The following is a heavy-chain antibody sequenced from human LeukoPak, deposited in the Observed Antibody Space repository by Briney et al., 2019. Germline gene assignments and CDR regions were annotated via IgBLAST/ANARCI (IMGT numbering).Heavy chain of an antibody. V-gene: IGHV3-21*04. CDR1: GFTFNSYS. Sequence: GGSLRLSCAASGFTFNSYSMNWVRQAPGKGLEWVSSISGSNSYIYYADSMKGRFTISRDNSKNTLYLQMDSLRAEDTAVYYCANIAPRKVYYYYMDVWGKGTTVTVSS. J-gene: IGHJ6*03. D-gene: IGHD6-6*01. CDR3: ANIAPRKVYYYYMDV. CDR2: ISGSNSYI.